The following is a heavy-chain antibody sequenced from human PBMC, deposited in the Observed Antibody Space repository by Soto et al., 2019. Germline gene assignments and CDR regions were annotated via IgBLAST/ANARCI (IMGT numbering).Heavy chain of an antibody. CDR2: IYYSGST. CDR3: ARGETYCTNGVCYPAFGY. D-gene: IGHD2-8*01. V-gene: IGHV4-59*01. CDR1: GGSISSYY. J-gene: IGHJ4*02. Sequence: SETLSLTCTLSGGSISSYYWSWIRQAPEKGLEWIGYIYYSGSTNYNPSLKSRGTISVDTSKNQFSLKLSSVTAADTAVYYCARGETYCTNGVCYPAFGYWGQGTLVTVSS.